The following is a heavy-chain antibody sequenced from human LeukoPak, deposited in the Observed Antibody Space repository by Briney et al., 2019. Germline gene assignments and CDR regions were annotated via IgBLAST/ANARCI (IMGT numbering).Heavy chain of an antibody. J-gene: IGHJ4*02. CDR3: AKDQGAYCSSTSCYTGIVD. CDR2: ISGSGGST. Sequence: GGSLRLSCAASGFSFSSFGMHWVRQAPGKGLEWVSAISGSGGSTYYADSVKGRFTISRDNSKNTLYLQMNSLRAEDTAVYYCAKDQGAYCSSTSCYTGIVDWGQGTLVTVSS. CDR1: GFSFSSFG. V-gene: IGHV3-23*01. D-gene: IGHD2-2*02.